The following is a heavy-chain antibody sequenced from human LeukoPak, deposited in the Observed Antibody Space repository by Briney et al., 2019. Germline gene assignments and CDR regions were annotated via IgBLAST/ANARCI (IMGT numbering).Heavy chain of an antibody. Sequence: SETLSLTCAVYGGSFSFYYWSWIRQPPGKGLEWIGEINHSGSTNYNPSLKSRVTISVDTSKNQFSLKLSSVTAADTAVYYCARGELLWFGELSGYGMDVWGQGTTVTVSS. V-gene: IGHV4-34*01. CDR1: GGSFSFYY. CDR3: ARGELLWFGELSGYGMDV. CDR2: INHSGST. J-gene: IGHJ6*02. D-gene: IGHD3-10*01.